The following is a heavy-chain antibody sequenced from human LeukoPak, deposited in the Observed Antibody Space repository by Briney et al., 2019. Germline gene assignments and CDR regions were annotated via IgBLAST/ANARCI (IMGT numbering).Heavy chain of an antibody. CDR3: ARDKEYYDSSGYQYYYYMDV. J-gene: IGHJ6*03. CDR1: GYNFNGYF. Sequence: GASVKVSCKASGYNFNGYFIHWVRQAPGQGLEWMGWINPNSGGTNYAQKFQGRVTMTRDTSISTAYMELSRLRSDDTAVYYCARDKEYYDSSGYQYYYYMDVWGKGTTVTVSS. CDR2: INPNSGGT. D-gene: IGHD3-22*01. V-gene: IGHV1-2*02.